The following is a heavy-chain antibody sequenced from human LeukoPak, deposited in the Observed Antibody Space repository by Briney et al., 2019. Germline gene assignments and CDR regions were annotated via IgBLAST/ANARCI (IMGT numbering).Heavy chain of an antibody. D-gene: IGHD3-22*01. CDR2: IYHSGST. J-gene: IGHJ4*02. CDR3: ARHGLMEYYYDSSGYYPSYYFDY. CDR1: GYSISSGYY. Sequence: PSETLSLTCAVSGYSISSGYYWGWIRQPPGKGLEWIGSIYHSGSTYYNPSLKSRVTISVDTSKNQFSLKLSSVTAADTAVYYFARHGLMEYYYDSSGYYPSYYFDYWGQGTLVTVSS. V-gene: IGHV4-38-2*01.